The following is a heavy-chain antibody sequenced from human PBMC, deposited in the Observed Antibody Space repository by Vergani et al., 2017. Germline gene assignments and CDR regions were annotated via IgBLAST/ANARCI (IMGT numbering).Heavy chain of an antibody. CDR3: ARDLYYYDSSGYYYDDY. CDR1: GGTFSSYA. D-gene: IGHD3-22*01. CDR2: IIPIFGTA. Sequence: QVQLVQSGAEVKKPGSSVKVSCKASGGTFSSYAISWVRQAPGQGLEWMGGIIPIFGTANYAQKFQGRVTITADESTSTAYMELSSLRSEDTAVYYCARDLYYYDSSGYYYDDYWGQGTLVTVSS. J-gene: IGHJ4*02. V-gene: IGHV1-69*01.